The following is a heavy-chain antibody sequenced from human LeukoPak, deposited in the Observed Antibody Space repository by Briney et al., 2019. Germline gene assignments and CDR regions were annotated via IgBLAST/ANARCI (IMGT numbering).Heavy chain of an antibody. CDR1: GYSISSGYY. D-gene: IGHD2-2*02. Sequence: SETLSLTCAVSGYSISSGYYWGWIRQPPGKGLEWIGSIYHSWSTYYNPSFKSRVSISVDTSKNQFSLKLSSVTAADTAVYYCARLDIVVVPAAIGIHDAFDIWGQGTMVTVSS. CDR2: IYHSWST. J-gene: IGHJ3*02. V-gene: IGHV4-38-2*01. CDR3: ARLDIVVVPAAIGIHDAFDI.